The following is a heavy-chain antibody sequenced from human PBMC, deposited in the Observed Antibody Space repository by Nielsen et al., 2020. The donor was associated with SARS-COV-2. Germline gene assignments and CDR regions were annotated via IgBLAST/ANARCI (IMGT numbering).Heavy chain of an antibody. CDR3: AREDVGRDGTSWLDH. V-gene: IGHV1-8*01. CDR1: GYTFTSYD. D-gene: IGHD5-24*01. Sequence: ASVKVSCKASGYTFTSYDINWVRQAPAQALEWLGWMSPNSNNIGYAQKFQGRLTVTRNISISTVYMELSSLRSDDTAVYSCAREDVGRDGTSWLDHWGQGALVTVSS. J-gene: IGHJ5*02. CDR2: MSPNSNNI.